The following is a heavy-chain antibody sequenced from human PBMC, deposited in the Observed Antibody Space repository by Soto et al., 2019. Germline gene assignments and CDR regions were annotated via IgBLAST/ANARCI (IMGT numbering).Heavy chain of an antibody. CDR1: GCSISSGDYY. J-gene: IGHJ6*02. Sequence: QVQLQESGPGLVKPSQTLSLTCTVYGCSISSGDYYWSWIRQPPGKRLEWIGYIYYSGSTYYNPSLKSRVTISVDTSKNQFSLKLSSVTAADTAVYYCAREVGCRFGELSSFYYYYGMDVWGQGTTVTVSS. V-gene: IGHV4-30-4*01. D-gene: IGHD3-10*01. CDR3: AREVGCRFGELSSFYYYYGMDV. CDR2: IYYSGST.